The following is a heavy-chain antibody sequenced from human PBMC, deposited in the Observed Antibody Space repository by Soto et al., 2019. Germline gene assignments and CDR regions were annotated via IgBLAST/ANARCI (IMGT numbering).Heavy chain of an antibody. J-gene: IGHJ5*02. CDR1: GFTFSSYS. CDR2: ISSSSSYI. D-gene: IGHD6-13*01. CDR3: ARARAPYSSSPNWFDP. V-gene: IGHV3-21*01. Sequence: PVGSLRLSCAASGFTFSSYSMNWVRQAPGKGLEWVSSISSSSSYIYYADSVKGRFTISRDNAKNSLYLQMNSLRAEDTAVYYCARARAPYSSSPNWFDPWGQGTLVTVSS.